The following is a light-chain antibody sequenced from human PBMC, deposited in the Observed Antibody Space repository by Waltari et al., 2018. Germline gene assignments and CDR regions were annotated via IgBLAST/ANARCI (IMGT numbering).Light chain of an antibody. CDR1: QTVLYADNNNY. CDR2: GAS. Sequence: DFVMTQSPDSLAVSLGEKATVNCKSSQTVLYADNNNYLAWYQQKPGQPPKLSIDGASNRQSGVPDRFIGSGSGTDFTLTISSLQPEDVAIYDCQQYFGTPVTFGQGTKLEIK. J-gene: IGKJ2*01. CDR3: QQYFGTPVT. V-gene: IGKV4-1*01.